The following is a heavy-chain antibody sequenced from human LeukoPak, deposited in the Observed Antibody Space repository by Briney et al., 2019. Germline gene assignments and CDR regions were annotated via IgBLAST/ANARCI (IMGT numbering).Heavy chain of an antibody. J-gene: IGHJ5*01. CDR3: ARDLPAANKSWFDP. Sequence: SETLSLTCTVSGGSISSYYWSWIRQPAGKGLEWIGRIYTSGSTNYNPSLKSRVTMSVDNSKNQFSLKLSSVTAADTAVYYCARDLPAANKSWFDPWCQGSLVTVAS. CDR1: GGSISSYY. V-gene: IGHV4-4*07. D-gene: IGHD2-2*01. CDR2: IYTSGST.